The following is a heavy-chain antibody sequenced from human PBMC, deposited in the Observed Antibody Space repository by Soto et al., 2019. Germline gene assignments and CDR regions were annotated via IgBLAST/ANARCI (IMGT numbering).Heavy chain of an antibody. J-gene: IGHJ4*02. CDR3: ARMGPRAARPSY. V-gene: IGHV3-11*01. CDR2: VSSSGTTI. D-gene: IGHD6-6*01. CDR1: GFTFSDYD. Sequence: GGSMRLSCAASGFTFSDYDMSWIRQAPGKGLEWVSFVSSSGTTIYYADPVKGRFTISRDNAKNSLYLQMNSLRAEDTAVYYCARMGPRAARPSYWGQGTLVTVSS.